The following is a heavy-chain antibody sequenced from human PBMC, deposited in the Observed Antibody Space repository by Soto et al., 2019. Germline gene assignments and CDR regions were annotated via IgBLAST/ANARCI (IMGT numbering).Heavy chain of an antibody. Sequence: LRLSCAASGFTFGSYAMSWVRQAPGKGLEWVSAISGSGGSTYYADSVKGRFTISRDNSKNTLYLQMNSLRAEDTAVYYCAKGGKEYYYYYGMDVWGQGTTVTVSS. J-gene: IGHJ6*02. CDR2: ISGSGGST. CDR3: AKGGKEYYYYYGMDV. V-gene: IGHV3-23*01. CDR1: GFTFGSYA.